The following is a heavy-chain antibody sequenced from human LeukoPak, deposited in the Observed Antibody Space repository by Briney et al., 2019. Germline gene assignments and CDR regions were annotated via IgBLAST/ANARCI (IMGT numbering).Heavy chain of an antibody. J-gene: IGHJ4*02. CDR2: ISSNGGSS. CDR3: ARVGGFYYFDH. Sequence: PGRSLRLSCSASGFTFSSYAMYWVRQAPGKGLEYVSGISSNGGSSFYADSVKGRFTISRDNSKNTLYPQMNSLRAEDTAVYFCARVGGFYYFDHWGQGTLVTVSS. CDR1: GFTFSSYA. V-gene: IGHV3-64*04. D-gene: IGHD2/OR15-2a*01.